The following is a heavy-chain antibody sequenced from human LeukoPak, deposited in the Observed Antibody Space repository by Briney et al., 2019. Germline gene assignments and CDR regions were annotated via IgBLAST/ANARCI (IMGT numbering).Heavy chain of an antibody. D-gene: IGHD6-13*01. J-gene: IGHJ4*02. CDR2: ISGSGGST. CDR3: AKDVAAGPEQFDY. Sequence: GGSLRLSCAASGFTFSSYAMSWVRQAPGKGLEWVSAISGSGGSTYYADSVKGRFTISRDNSKNTLYLRMNSLRAEDTAVYYCAKDVAAGPEQFDYWGQGTLVTVSS. CDR1: GFTFSSYA. V-gene: IGHV3-23*01.